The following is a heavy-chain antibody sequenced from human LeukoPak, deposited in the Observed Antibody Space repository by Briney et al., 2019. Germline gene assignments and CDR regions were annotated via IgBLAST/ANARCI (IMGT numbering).Heavy chain of an antibody. V-gene: IGHV1-18*01. J-gene: IGHJ4*02. Sequence: GASVKVSCKASGYTFTSYGISWVRQAPGQGLEWMGWISAYNGNTNYAQKLQGRVTVTTDTSTSTAYMELRSLRSDDTAVYYCASALGYCTNGVCYTPAYFDYWGQGTLVTVSS. D-gene: IGHD2-8*01. CDR1: GYTFTSYG. CDR2: ISAYNGNT. CDR3: ASALGYCTNGVCYTPAYFDY.